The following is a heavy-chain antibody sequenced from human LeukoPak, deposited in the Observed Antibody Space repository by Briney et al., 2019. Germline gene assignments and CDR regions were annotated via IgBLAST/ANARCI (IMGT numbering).Heavy chain of an antibody. CDR3: ARDRGPWGITYYGMDV. Sequence: SETLFLTCTVSGGSISSYYWSWIRQPPGKGLEWIGYIYYSGSTNYNPSLKSRVTISVDTSKNQFSLKLSSVTAADTAVYYCARDRGPWGITYYGMDVWGQGTTVTVSS. D-gene: IGHD3-16*01. CDR2: IYYSGST. V-gene: IGHV4-59*01. J-gene: IGHJ6*02. CDR1: GGSISSYY.